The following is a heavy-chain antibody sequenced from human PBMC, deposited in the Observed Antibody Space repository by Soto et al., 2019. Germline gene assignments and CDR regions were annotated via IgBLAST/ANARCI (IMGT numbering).Heavy chain of an antibody. CDR2: INPNSGGT. D-gene: IGHD3-22*01. V-gene: IGHV1-2*04. CDR3: ARDWEGPPTGPYDSSGRYYGMDV. J-gene: IGHJ6*02. CDR1: GYTFTGYY. Sequence: ASVKVSCKASGYTFTGYYMHWVRQAPGQGLEWMGWINPNSGGTNYAQKFQGWVTMTRDTSISTAYMELSRLRSDDTAVYYCARDWEGPPTGPYDSSGRYYGMDVWGQWSTV.